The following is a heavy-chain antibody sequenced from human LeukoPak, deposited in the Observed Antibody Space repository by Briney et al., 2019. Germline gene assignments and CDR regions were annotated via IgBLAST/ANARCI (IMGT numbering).Heavy chain of an antibody. CDR2: INSDGRSR. J-gene: IGHJ6*02. Sequence: GGSLRLSCAPSEFTFSSCWMHWVRQVPAKEPFSVSRINSDGRSRSYADSVKVRFTISRDNAKNTLYLQMNSLRAEDTAVYYCAREEGLGDFWSGHYNGMDVWGQGTTVTVSS. D-gene: IGHD3-3*01. CDR1: EFTFSSCW. CDR3: AREEGLGDFWSGHYNGMDV. V-gene: IGHV3-74*01.